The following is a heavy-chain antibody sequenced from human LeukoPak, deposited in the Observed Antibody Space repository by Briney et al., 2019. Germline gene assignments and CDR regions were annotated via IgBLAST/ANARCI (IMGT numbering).Heavy chain of an antibody. CDR2: ISGSGGST. CDR1: GFTFSSYA. V-gene: IGHV3-23*01. J-gene: IGHJ4*02. Sequence: GGSLRLSCAASGFTFSSYAMSWVRQAPGKGLEWVSAISGSGGSTYYADSVKGRFTISRDNAKNSLYLQMNSLRAEDTAVYYCARPLKTTVTTIGYWGQGTLVTVSS. CDR3: ARPLKTTVTTIGY. D-gene: IGHD4-17*01.